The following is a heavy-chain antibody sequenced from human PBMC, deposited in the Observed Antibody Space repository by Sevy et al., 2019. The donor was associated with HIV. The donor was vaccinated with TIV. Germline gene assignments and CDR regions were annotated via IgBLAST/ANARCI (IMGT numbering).Heavy chain of an antibody. D-gene: IGHD3-16*02. CDR3: ARGGEYYDYVWGSYRYQNFDY. CDR1: GDSVSSNSAA. Sequence: KQSQTLSLTCAISGDSVSSNSAAWNWIRQSPSRGLEWLGRTYYRSKWYNDYAVSVKSRITINPDTSKNQFSLQLNSVTPEDTAVYYCARGGEYYDYVWGSYRYQNFDYWGQGTLATVSS. CDR2: TYYRSKWYN. J-gene: IGHJ4*02. V-gene: IGHV6-1*01.